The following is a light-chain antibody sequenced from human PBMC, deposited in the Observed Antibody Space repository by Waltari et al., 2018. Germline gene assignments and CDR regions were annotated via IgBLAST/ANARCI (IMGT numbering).Light chain of an antibody. Sequence: QSALTQPASVSASPGESNTISCTATSSDVGDFTSVSWYHQHPDKGPNLVFYDLSNRPTGVSHRFSGSKSVNKAPRTIYGLQAENEAVYYCSSFTTSSTLLFGGGTKLTVL. CDR2: DLS. CDR3: SSFTTSSTLL. J-gene: IGLJ2*01. V-gene: IGLV2-14*03. CDR1: SSDVGDFTS.